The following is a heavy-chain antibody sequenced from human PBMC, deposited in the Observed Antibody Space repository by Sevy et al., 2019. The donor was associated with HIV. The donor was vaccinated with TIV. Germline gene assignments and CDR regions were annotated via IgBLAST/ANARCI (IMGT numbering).Heavy chain of an antibody. CDR1: GGTFSSYA. D-gene: IGHD5-12*01. Sequence: ASVKVSCKASGGTFSSYAISWVRQAPGQGLEWMGGIIPIFGTANYAQKFQGRVTITADESTSTAYMELSSLRSEDTAVYYCARVVDIVATILITAGWFDPWGQRTLVTVSS. CDR3: ARVVDIVATILITAGWFDP. J-gene: IGHJ5*02. CDR2: IIPIFGTA. V-gene: IGHV1-69*13.